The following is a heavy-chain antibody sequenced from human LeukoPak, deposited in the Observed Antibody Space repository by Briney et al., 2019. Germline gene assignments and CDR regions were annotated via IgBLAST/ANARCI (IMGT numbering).Heavy chain of an antibody. V-gene: IGHV1-8*03. CDR3: AKDRMPTFWGGLDY. CDR2: MNPNSGNT. J-gene: IGHJ4*02. CDR1: GYTFTTYD. Sequence: ASVKVSCKASGYTFTTYDITWVRQATGQGLEWMGWMNPNSGNTAYAQKFQGRVTITRNTSISTAYMELSSLRSEDTAVYYCAKDRMPTFWGGLDYWGQGTLVTVSS. D-gene: IGHD3-16*01.